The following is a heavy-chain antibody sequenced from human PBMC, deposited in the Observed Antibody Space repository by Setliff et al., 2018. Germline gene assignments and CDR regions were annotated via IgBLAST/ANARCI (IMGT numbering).Heavy chain of an antibody. Sequence: ASVKVSCKASGGTFSSYAISWVRQAPGQGLEWMGWISAYNGNTNYAQKLQGRVTMTTDTSTSTAYMELRSLRSDDTAIYYCARDRSDSNNWYNFQHWGQGTLVTVSS. CDR2: ISAYNGNT. CDR3: ARDRSDSNNWYNFQH. CDR1: GGTFSSYA. D-gene: IGHD6-13*01. V-gene: IGHV1-18*01. J-gene: IGHJ1*01.